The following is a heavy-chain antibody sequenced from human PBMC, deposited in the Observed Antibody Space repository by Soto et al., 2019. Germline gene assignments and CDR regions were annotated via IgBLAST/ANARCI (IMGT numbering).Heavy chain of an antibody. Sequence: SWGDLLLSSASSVFPFSNAWIRLIRQAPGKGLEWVGLIKSIADGGTRNYAGPVKGRFTISRDDSKNTVFLQMTSLKTEDTAVYYGTTDPHGRSPWDFWGQGTMVTGSS. CDR3: TTDPHGRSPWDF. CDR2: IKSIADGGTR. CDR1: VFPFSNAW. V-gene: IGHV3-15*01. D-gene: IGHD1-26*01. J-gene: IGHJ1*01.